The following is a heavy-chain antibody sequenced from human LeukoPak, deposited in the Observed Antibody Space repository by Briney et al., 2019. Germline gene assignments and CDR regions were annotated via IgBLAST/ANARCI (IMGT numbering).Heavy chain of an antibody. CDR3: ARVANVEMATPYYFDY. V-gene: IGHV3-48*03. J-gene: IGHJ4*02. Sequence: HPGGSLRLSCAASGFTFSSYEMNWVRQAPGKGLEWVSYISSSGSTIYYADSVKGRFTISRDNAKNSLYLQMNSLRAEDTAVYYCARVANVEMATPYYFDYWGQGTLVTASS. CDR1: GFTFSSYE. CDR2: ISSSGSTI. D-gene: IGHD5-24*01.